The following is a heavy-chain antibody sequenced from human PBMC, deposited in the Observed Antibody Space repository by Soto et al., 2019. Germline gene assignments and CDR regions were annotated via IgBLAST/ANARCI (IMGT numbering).Heavy chain of an antibody. CDR3: ARDGAAAGTFFDY. J-gene: IGHJ4*02. V-gene: IGHV3-11*06. D-gene: IGHD6-13*01. Sequence: GGSLRLSCAASGFTFSDYYMSWIRQAPGKGLEWVSYISSSSYTNYADSVKGRFTISRDNAKNSLYLQMNSLRAEDTAVYYCARDGAAAGTFFDYWGQGTLVTVSS. CDR2: ISSSSYT. CDR1: GFTFSDYY.